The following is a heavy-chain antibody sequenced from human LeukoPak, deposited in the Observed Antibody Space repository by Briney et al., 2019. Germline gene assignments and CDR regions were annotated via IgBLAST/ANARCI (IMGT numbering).Heavy chain of an antibody. CDR1: GGSFSGYY. D-gene: IGHD3-10*01. J-gene: IGHJ5*02. CDR3: ARRGTMVRGVLQT. CDR2: INHSGST. V-gene: IGHV4-34*01. Sequence: SETLSLTCAVYGGSFSGYYWSWIRQPPGKGLEWIGEINHSGSTNYNPSLKSRVTISVDTSKNQFSLKLSSVTAADTAVYYCARRGTMVRGVLQTWGQGTLVTVSS.